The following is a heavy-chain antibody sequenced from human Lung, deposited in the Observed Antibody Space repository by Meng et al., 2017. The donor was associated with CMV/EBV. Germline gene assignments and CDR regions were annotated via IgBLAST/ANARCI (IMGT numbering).Heavy chain of an antibody. CDR3: ARGFHGTVDY. V-gene: IGHV4-38-2*02. Sequence: SXTXSLTCTVSGSSINSGYYWGWIRQPPGKGLEWIGSVYKSGTTYYKPSLKSRVTISLETSKNQFSLKLSSVTAADTAVYYCARGFHGTVDYWGQGTLVTVSS. CDR2: VYKSGTT. CDR1: GSSINSGYY. J-gene: IGHJ4*02.